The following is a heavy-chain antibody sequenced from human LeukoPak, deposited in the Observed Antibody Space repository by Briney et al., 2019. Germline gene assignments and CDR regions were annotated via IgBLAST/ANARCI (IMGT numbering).Heavy chain of an antibody. V-gene: IGHV3-7*01. D-gene: IGHD3-22*01. J-gene: IGHJ4*02. CDR3: ARVYDSSGYYRS. CDR2: IEQDGSEE. CDR1: GFSFSSYW. Sequence: GGSLRLSCAASGFSFSSYWMSWVRQAPGKGLEWVANIEQDGSEEYYVDPVKGRFTISRDNANNSLYLQMNSLRAEDTAVYYCARVYDSSGYYRSWGQGTLVTVSS.